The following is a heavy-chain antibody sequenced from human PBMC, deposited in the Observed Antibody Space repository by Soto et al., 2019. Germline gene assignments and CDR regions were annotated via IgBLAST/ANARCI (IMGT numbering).Heavy chain of an antibody. CDR2: TYYRSKWFN. Sequence: SQTLSLTFAISGDNVSSNLSAWNCISQSPSRGLEWLGRTYYRSKWFNEYALSLKSRISINADTSKNQFSLQLSSVTLEDTAVYYCVRDGDGSGRTDFQYWGQGALGTVSS. J-gene: IGHJ4*02. D-gene: IGHD3-3*01. V-gene: IGHV6-1*01. CDR3: VRDGDGSGRTDFQY. CDR1: GDNVSSNLSA.